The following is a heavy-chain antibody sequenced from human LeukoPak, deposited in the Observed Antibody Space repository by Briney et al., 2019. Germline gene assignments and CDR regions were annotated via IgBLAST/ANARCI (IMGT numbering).Heavy chain of an antibody. CDR1: GGTFISYA. J-gene: IGHJ4*02. CDR2: IIPIFGTA. V-gene: IGHV1-69*13. Sequence: ASVKVSCKASGGTFISYAISWVRQAPGQGLEWMGGIIPIFGTANYAQKFQGRVTITADESTSAAYMELSSLRSEDTAVYYCARLNRGTLYDYWGQGTLVTVSS. CDR3: ARLNRGTLYDY. D-gene: IGHD7-27*01.